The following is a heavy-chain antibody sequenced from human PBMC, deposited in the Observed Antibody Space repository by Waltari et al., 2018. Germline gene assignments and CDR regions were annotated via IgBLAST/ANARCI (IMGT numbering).Heavy chain of an antibody. CDR2: MYRGGST. V-gene: IGHV3-53*01. J-gene: IGHJ2*01. D-gene: IGHD3-10*01. Sequence: EVQLVASGGGLIQPGGSLRLSCAASGLIVSSNFMSWVRQAPGKGLEWVSVMYRGGSTYYADSVKGRFTISRDNSKNTLYLQMNSLRAEDTAVYYCARAPMPLWFGNWYFDLWGRGALVTVSS. CDR1: GLIVSSNF. CDR3: ARAPMPLWFGNWYFDL.